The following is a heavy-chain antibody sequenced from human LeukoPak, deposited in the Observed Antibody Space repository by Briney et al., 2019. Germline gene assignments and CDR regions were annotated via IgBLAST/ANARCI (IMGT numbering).Heavy chain of an antibody. J-gene: IGHJ4*02. CDR3: ARDSGWYFNY. Sequence: MXWXRQXPXXXXEWVANINQYGNEEYYVDSVKGRFTISRDNGKNSLYLQMSSLRAEDTAVYYCARDSGWYFNYWGQGTLVTVSS. D-gene: IGHD6-19*01. V-gene: IGHV3-7*03. CDR2: INQYGNEE.